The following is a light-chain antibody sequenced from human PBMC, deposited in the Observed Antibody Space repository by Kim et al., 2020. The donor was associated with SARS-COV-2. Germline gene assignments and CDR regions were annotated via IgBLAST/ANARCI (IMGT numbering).Light chain of an antibody. Sequence: VSPGQTATIACSGDRLGGKFACWYQQRPGPSPVLVIYRDSNRPSGIPERFSGSNSGNTATLIISGTQAMDEADYYCQAWDSGTVVFGGGTQLTVL. CDR1: RLGGKF. J-gene: IGLJ2*01. CDR2: RDS. V-gene: IGLV3-1*01. CDR3: QAWDSGTVV.